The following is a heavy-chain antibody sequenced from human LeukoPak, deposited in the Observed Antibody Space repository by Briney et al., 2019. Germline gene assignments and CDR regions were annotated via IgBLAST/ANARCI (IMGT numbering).Heavy chain of an antibody. Sequence: HGASVKVSCKASGYTFTALYVHWVRQAPGQGLECMGWINPNSGGTDYPQKFQGRVAMTRDTSITTVYMELIGLNSDDTAVYYCARPYCSGDCSPAYDYWGQGTLVTVSS. CDR1: GYTFTALY. J-gene: IGHJ4*02. CDR2: INPNSGGT. D-gene: IGHD2-21*02. V-gene: IGHV1-2*02. CDR3: ARPYCSGDCSPAYDY.